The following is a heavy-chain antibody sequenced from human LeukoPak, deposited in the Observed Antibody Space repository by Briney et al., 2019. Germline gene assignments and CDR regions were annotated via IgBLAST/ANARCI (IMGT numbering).Heavy chain of an antibody. CDR1: GGSISSYY. J-gene: IGHJ4*02. CDR2: IYYSGST. CDR3: ASMVGEGYFDY. V-gene: IGHV4-59*08. Sequence: SETLSLTCTVSGGSISSYYWSWIRQPPGKGLEWIGYIYYSGSTNYNPSLKSRVTISVDTSRNQFSLKLSSVTAADTAVYYCASMVGEGYFDYWGQGTLVTVSS. D-gene: IGHD3-16*01.